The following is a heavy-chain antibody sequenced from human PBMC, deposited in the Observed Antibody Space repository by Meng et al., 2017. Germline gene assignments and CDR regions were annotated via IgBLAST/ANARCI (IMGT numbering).Heavy chain of an antibody. V-gene: IGHV4-34*01. D-gene: IGHD5-18*01. CDR3: VSSGYSYGYRFDY. CDR2: INHSGST. Sequence: QVQCRGGGACLLTPSEHLSLSCAVYGGSFSDSYWSWTRQPPGKGLEWIGEINHSGSTNYNPSLKCRVTISVDTSKNQFSLKLSSVTAADTAVYYCVSSGYSYGYRFDYWGQGTLVTVSS. J-gene: IGHJ4*02. CDR1: GGSFSDSY.